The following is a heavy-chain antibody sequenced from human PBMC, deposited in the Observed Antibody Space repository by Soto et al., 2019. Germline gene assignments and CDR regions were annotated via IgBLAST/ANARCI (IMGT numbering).Heavy chain of an antibody. J-gene: IGHJ4*02. CDR3: ARSPSLLSFDY. CDR1: GFTVSSNY. CDR2: IYSGGST. V-gene: IGHV3-53*01. D-gene: IGHD2-15*01. Sequence: LSLTCAASGFTVSSNYMSWVRQAPGKGLEWVSVIYSGGSTYYADSVKGRFTISRDNSKNTLYLQMNSLRAEDTAVYYCARSPSLLSFDYWGQGTLVTVSS.